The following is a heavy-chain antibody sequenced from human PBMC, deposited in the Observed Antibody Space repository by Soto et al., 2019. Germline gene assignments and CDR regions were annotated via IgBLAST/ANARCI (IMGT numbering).Heavy chain of an antibody. J-gene: IGHJ4*02. CDR3: ARDCPIVPTGPGDY. D-gene: IGHD1-1*01. CDR1: GDSITSNNW. V-gene: IGHV4-4*02. CDR2: IYHSGST. Sequence: SETLSLTCAVSGDSITSNNWWSWVRQPPGKGLEWIGEIYHSGSTNYNPSLKSRVTISVDKSKNQFSLKLSSVTAADTAVYYCARDCPIVPTGPGDYWGQGTLVTAPQ.